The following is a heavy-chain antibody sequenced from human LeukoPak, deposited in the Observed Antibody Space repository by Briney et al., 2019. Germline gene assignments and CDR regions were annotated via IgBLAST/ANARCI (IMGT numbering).Heavy chain of an antibody. CDR3: ARGCSSTSCYDYYYYYYMDV. CDR1: GFTFSSYA. Sequence: GGSLRLSCAASGFTFSSYAMHWARKAPGKGLEWVAVISYDGSNKYYAGSVKSRFTISRDNSKNTLYLQMNSLRAEDTAVYYCARGCSSTSCYDYYYYYYMDVWGKGTTVTVSS. D-gene: IGHD2-2*01. V-gene: IGHV3-30-3*01. J-gene: IGHJ6*03. CDR2: ISYDGSNK.